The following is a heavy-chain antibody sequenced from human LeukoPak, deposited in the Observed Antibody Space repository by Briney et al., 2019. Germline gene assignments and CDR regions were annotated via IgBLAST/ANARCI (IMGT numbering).Heavy chain of an antibody. CDR3: ARDPCSTTSCYFNS. V-gene: IGHV3-48*04. CDR2: ISSSSSTI. D-gene: IGHD2-2*01. CDR1: GFTFSSYS. Sequence: GGSLRLSCAASGFTFSSYSMNWVRQAPGKGLEWVSYISSSSSTIYYADSVKGRFTISRDNAKNSLFLHMNSLRAEDTAVYYCARDPCSTTSCYFNSWGQGTLVTVSS. J-gene: IGHJ5*01.